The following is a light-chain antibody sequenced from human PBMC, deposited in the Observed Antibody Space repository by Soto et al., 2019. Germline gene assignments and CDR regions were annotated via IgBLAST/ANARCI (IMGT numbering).Light chain of an antibody. Sequence: QSVLTQPPSTSATPGQRVTISCSGSNSNIGRYTVNWYQQLPGTAPKLLIYNTDQRPSGVPDRFSGSKSGTSASLAISGLQSEDEADYYCATWNDRLGGSVVFGGGTKLTVL. V-gene: IGLV1-44*01. CDR2: NTD. CDR1: NSNIGRYT. J-gene: IGLJ2*01. CDR3: ATWNDRLGGSVV.